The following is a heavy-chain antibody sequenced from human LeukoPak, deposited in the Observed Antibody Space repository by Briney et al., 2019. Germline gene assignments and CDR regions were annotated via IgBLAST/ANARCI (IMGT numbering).Heavy chain of an antibody. CDR2: IYPGDSDT. D-gene: IGHD4-11*01. CDR3: ARLPGAQRNSDSGFDS. Sequence: NRGESLKISCKGSGYSFTGYWIAWVRQMPGKGLEWMGIIYPGDSDTRYSPSFQGQVTISADKSISTAYLQWSSLKASDSAMYYCARLPGAQRNSDSGFDSWGQGTLVTVSS. CDR1: GYSFTGYW. J-gene: IGHJ4*02. V-gene: IGHV5-51*01.